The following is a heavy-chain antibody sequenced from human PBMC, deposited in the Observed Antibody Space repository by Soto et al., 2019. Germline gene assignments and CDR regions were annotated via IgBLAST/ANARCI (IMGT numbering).Heavy chain of an antibody. J-gene: IGHJ6*03. CDR3: ARGMAVTTTSVGHYYYMEV. CDR1: GYTFTNYS. V-gene: IGHV1-46*01. Sequence: QVQLVQSGAEVKKPGASVKVSCKTSGYTFTNYSMYWVRQAPGQGLEWMGIINPSGDTTAYAQKFQGRVSMTRDTSTSTVYMELNSLRSEDTALYYCARGMAVTTTSVGHYYYMEVWGNGTTVTVSS. CDR2: INPSGDTT. D-gene: IGHD5-12*01.